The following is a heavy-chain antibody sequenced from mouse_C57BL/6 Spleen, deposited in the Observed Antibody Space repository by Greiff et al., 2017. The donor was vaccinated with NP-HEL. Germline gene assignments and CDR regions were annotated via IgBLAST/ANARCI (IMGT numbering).Heavy chain of an antibody. CDR3: ARDELGEVFDY. CDR2: ISDGGSYT. Sequence: EVKLVESGGGLVKPGGSLKLSCAASGFTFSSYAMSWVRQTPEKRLEWVATISDGGSYTYYPDNVKGRFTISRDNAKNNLYLQMSHLKSEDTAMYDCARDELGEVFDYWGQGTTLTVSS. D-gene: IGHD4-1*01. V-gene: IGHV5-4*01. J-gene: IGHJ2*01. CDR1: GFTFSSYA.